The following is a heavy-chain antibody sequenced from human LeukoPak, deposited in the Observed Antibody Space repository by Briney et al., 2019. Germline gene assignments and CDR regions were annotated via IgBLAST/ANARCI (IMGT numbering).Heavy chain of an antibody. CDR1: GDSVSSNSAA. D-gene: IGHD3-10*01. J-gene: IGHJ3*02. V-gene: IGHV6-1*01. CDR2: AYYRSKWYN. Sequence: SQTLSLTCAISGDSVSSNSAAWNWIRQSPSRGLEWRGRAYYRSKWYNDYAVSVKSRITINPDTSKNQFSLQLNSVTPEDTAVYYCASSRFGEPYRPYKAAFDIWGQWTMATVSS. CDR3: ASSRFGEPYRPYKAAFDI.